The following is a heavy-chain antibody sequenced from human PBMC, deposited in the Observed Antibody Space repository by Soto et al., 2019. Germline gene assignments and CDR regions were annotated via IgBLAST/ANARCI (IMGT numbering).Heavy chain of an antibody. CDR2: ISWNSGSI. CDR3: AKDFKAWYSSGWSYYDDYMDV. CDR1: GFTFDDYA. D-gene: IGHD6-19*01. V-gene: IGHV3-9*01. Sequence: EVQLVESGGGLVQPGRSLRLSCAASGFTFDDYAMHWVRQAPGKGLEWVSGISWNSGSIGYADSVKGRFTISRDNAKNSLYLQMNSLRAEDTALYYCAKDFKAWYSSGWSYYDDYMDVWGKGTTVTVSS. J-gene: IGHJ6*03.